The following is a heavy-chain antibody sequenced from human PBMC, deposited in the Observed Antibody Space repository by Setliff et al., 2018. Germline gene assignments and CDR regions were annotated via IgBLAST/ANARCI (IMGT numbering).Heavy chain of an antibody. D-gene: IGHD3-22*01. V-gene: IGHV4-59*08. CDR1: GGSISPYY. J-gene: IGHJ1*01. CDR2: IFYSGSA. CDR3: ARQDRFYDRSVFDEYFQH. Sequence: PSETLSLTCSVSGGSISPYYWIWIRQSPGKGLEWIGYIFYSGSARYNPSLESRVTMSVDTSKNQISLKLTSVTAADTAVYYCARQDRFYDRSVFDEYFQHWGQGALGTVPQ.